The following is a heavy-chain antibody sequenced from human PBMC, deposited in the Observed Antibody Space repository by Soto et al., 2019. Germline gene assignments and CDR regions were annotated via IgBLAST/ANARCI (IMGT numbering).Heavy chain of an antibody. CDR2: FYYSGST. Sequence: PSETLSLTCTVSGGAISSSSYYWGWIRQPPGKGLEWIGSFYYSGSTYYNPSLKSRVTISVDTSKNQFSLKLSSVTAADTAVYYCARDPYGDYYFDYWGQGTLVTVSS. J-gene: IGHJ4*02. CDR1: GGAISSSSYY. CDR3: ARDPYGDYYFDY. V-gene: IGHV4-39*02. D-gene: IGHD4-17*01.